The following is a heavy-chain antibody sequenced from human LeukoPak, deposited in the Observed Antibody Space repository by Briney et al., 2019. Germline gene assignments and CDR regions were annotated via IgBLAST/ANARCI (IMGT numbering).Heavy chain of an antibody. CDR2: VSGSGGNT. Sequence: GGSLRLSCAASGFSFGTYAMTWVRQAPGKGLECASTVSGSGGNTYYTDSVKGRFTISRDNSKNTLFLQMSSLRAEDTALYYCTKGGVVSAFGYWGQGVLVIVSS. J-gene: IGHJ4*02. V-gene: IGHV3-23*01. D-gene: IGHD3-22*01. CDR3: TKGGVVSAFGY. CDR1: GFSFGTYA.